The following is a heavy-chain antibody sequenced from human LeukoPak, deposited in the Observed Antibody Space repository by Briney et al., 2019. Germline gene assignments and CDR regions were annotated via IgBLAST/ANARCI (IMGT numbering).Heavy chain of an antibody. CDR3: ARRSTVAGRGRFDP. Sequence: SETLSLTCTVSGGSIRSSSYYWGWIRQPPGKGLEWIGSVHYSGITYDNPSLKSRVTISVETSKNQFSLKLISVTAADTAVYYWARRSTVAGRGRFDPWGQGTLVTVSS. CDR2: VHYSGIT. CDR1: GGSIRSSSYY. V-gene: IGHV4-39*01. D-gene: IGHD6-19*01. J-gene: IGHJ5*02.